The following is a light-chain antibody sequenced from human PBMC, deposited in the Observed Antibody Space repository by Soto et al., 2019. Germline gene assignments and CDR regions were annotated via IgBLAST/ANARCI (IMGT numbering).Light chain of an antibody. Sequence: EIVLTQSPGTLSLSPGERATLSCRASQSVSSSYLAWYQQNPGQAPRLLIYGAASRGTGIPDRFSGSGSGTDFTLTISKLEPEDFAVYYCQQYDSSPLTFGGGTKVEIK. V-gene: IGKV3-20*01. J-gene: IGKJ4*01. CDR2: GAA. CDR3: QQYDSSPLT. CDR1: QSVSSSY.